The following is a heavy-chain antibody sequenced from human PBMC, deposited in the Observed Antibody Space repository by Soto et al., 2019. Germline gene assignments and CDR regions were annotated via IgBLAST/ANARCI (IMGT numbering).Heavy chain of an antibody. Sequence: GGSLRLACAASGFSLNSYAMSWVRKAQGKGLEWVSTLTSTGGTYYADSVKGRFPISRDNSKNTLYLQMNNLRAEDTAVYYCAKDGDLYSGYFDYWGQGTLVTVSS. CDR2: LTSTGGT. CDR1: GFSLNSYA. D-gene: IGHD3-10*01. J-gene: IGHJ4*01. V-gene: IGHV3-23*01. CDR3: AKDGDLYSGYFDY.